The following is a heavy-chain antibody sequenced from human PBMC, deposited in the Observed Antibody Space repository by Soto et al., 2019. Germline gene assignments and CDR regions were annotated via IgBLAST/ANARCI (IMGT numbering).Heavy chain of an antibody. V-gene: IGHV1-69*13. CDR2: IIPIFGTA. D-gene: IGHD6-13*01. Sequence: ASVKVSCKASGCTFSSYAISWVRQAPGQGLEWMGGIIPIFGTANYAQKFQGRVTITADESTSTAYMELSSLRSEDTAVYYCARGPDSFGYSSSWYYYGMDVWGQGTTVTVSS. J-gene: IGHJ6*02. CDR3: ARGPDSFGYSSSWYYYGMDV. CDR1: GCTFSSYA.